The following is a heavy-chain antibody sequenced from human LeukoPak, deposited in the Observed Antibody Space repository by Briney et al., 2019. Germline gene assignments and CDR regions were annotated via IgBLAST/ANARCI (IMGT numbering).Heavy chain of an antibody. V-gene: IGHV1-69*05. J-gene: IGHJ3*02. D-gene: IGHD4-17*01. CDR1: GGTFSSYA. Sequence: GASVKVSCKASGGTFSSYAISWVRQAPGQGLEWMGGIIPIFGTANYAQKFQGRVTITTDESTSTAHMELSSLRSEDTAVYYCAKKLAYGDYVYAFDIWGQGTMVTVSS. CDR3: AKKLAYGDYVYAFDI. CDR2: IIPIFGTA.